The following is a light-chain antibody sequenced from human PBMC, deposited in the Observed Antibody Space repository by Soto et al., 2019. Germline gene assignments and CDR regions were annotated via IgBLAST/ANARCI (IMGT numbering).Light chain of an antibody. V-gene: IGKV3-11*01. CDR3: QQRSNWPPDIT. J-gene: IGKJ5*01. CDR2: DAS. CDR1: QSVSSY. Sequence: EIVLTQSPATLSLSPGERATLSCRASQSVSSYLAWYQQKHGQAPRLLIYDASNSATGIPTRFSGSGSGTDFTLTISSLEPEDFAGYYCQQRSNWPPDITFGQGTRREIK.